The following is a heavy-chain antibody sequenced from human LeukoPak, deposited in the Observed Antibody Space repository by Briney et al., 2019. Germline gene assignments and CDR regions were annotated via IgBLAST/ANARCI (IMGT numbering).Heavy chain of an antibody. J-gene: IGHJ4*02. D-gene: IGHD3-22*01. V-gene: IGHV3-23*01. CDR2: ISGSGGST. CDR1: GFTFSSYA. Sequence: HPGGSLRLSCAASGFTFSSYAMSWVRRAPGKGLEWVSAISGSGGSTYYADSVKGRFTISRDNSKNTLYLQMNSLRAEDTAVYYCAKDMYYYDSSGYRTAFDYWGQGTLVTVSS. CDR3: AKDMYYYDSSGYRTAFDY.